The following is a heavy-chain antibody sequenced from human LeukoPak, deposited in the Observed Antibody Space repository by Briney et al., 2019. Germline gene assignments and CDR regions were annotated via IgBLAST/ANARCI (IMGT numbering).Heavy chain of an antibody. CDR1: AYGFTSYW. J-gene: IGHJ4*02. Sequence: GESLKISCKASAYGFTSYWIGCVRQLPGKGLQGMGIIYPGDSDTRYSPSFQGQVTISADKSISTAYLQWSSLKASDTAMYYCARPRYSGFFSCVGYWGQGTLVTVSS. CDR2: IYPGDSDT. CDR3: ARPRYSGFFSCVGY. D-gene: IGHD5-12*01. V-gene: IGHV5-51*01.